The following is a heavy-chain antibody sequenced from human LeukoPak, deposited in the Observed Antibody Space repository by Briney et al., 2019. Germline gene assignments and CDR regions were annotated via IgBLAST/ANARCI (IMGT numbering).Heavy chain of an antibody. D-gene: IGHD6-13*01. CDR2: INHSGST. CDR1: GGSFSGYY. V-gene: IGHV4-34*01. Sequence: PSETLSLTCAVYGGSFSGYYWSWIRQPPGKGLEWIGEINHSGSTNYNPSLKSRVTISVDTSKNQFSLKLSSVTAADTAVYYCARGVKEPIAAAGRSWFDPWGQGTLVTVSS. CDR3: ARGVKEPIAAAGRSWFDP. J-gene: IGHJ5*02.